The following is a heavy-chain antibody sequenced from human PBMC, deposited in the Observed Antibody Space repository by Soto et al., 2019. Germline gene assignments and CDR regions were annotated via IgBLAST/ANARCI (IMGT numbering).Heavy chain of an antibody. V-gene: IGHV1-24*01. D-gene: IGHD2-15*01. Sequence: GASVKVSCKVSGYTLTELSMHWVRQAPGKGLEWMGGFDPEDGETIYAQKFQGRVTMTEDTSTDTAYMELSSLRSEDTAVYYCATGYCSGGSCYEYYGMDVWGQGTTVTVSS. CDR1: GYTLTELS. CDR3: ATGYCSGGSCYEYYGMDV. J-gene: IGHJ6*02. CDR2: FDPEDGET.